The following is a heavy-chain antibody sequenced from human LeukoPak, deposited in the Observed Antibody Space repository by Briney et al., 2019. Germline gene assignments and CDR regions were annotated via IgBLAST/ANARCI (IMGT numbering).Heavy chain of an antibody. J-gene: IGHJ5*02. V-gene: IGHV1-8*02. Sequence: ASVKVSCKASGGTFSSYAISWVRQATGQGLEWMGWMNPNSGNTGYAQKFQGRVTMTRNTSISTAYMELSSLRSEDTAVYYCARGRSSSSPTNWFDPWGQGTLVTVSS. D-gene: IGHD6-6*01. CDR3: ARGRSSSSPTNWFDP. CDR2: MNPNSGNT. CDR1: GGTFSSYA.